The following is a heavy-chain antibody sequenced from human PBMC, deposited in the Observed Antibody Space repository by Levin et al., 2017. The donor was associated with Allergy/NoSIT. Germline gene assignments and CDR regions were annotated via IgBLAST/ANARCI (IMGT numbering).Heavy chain of an antibody. CDR3: ARTYDYGDYGDWYFDL. D-gene: IGHD4-17*01. V-gene: IGHV4-34*01. CDR2: TNHRGNT. Sequence: SQTLSLTCAVYGGSFSGNYWTWIRQPPGKGLEWIGETNHRGNTNYNPSLKSRVTISVDTSKNQFSLKLSSVTAADTAAYYCARTYDYGDYGDWYFDLWGRGTLVTVSS. J-gene: IGHJ2*01. CDR1: GGSFSGNY.